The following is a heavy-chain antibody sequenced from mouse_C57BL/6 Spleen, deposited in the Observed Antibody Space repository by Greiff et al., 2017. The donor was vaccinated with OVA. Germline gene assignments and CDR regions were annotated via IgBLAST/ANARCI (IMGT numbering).Heavy chain of an antibody. Sequence: EVQLKESGAELVRPGASVKLSCTASGFNIKDDYMHWVKQRPEQGLEWIGWIDPENGDTEYASKFQGKATITADTSSNTAYLQLSSLTSEDTAVYYCTTCYSNYDAMDYWGQGTSVTVSS. CDR1: GFNIKDDY. CDR2: IDPENGDT. J-gene: IGHJ4*01. D-gene: IGHD2-5*01. V-gene: IGHV14-4*01. CDR3: TTCYSNYDAMDY.